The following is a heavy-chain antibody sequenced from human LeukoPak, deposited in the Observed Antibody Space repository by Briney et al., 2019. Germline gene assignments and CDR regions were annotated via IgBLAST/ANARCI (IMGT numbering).Heavy chain of an antibody. Sequence: QPGGSLRLSCAASGFTFTNYAIHWVHQAPGKGLEWVAVIWYDGSDKYYADSVKGRFTISRDSSKGTLLLQMNSLRVEDTAIYYCARDAGVVLVPSYYFDNWGQGTLVTVSS. J-gene: IGHJ4*02. CDR3: ARDAGVVLVPSYYFDN. V-gene: IGHV3-33*01. CDR1: GFTFTNYA. D-gene: IGHD3-3*01. CDR2: IWYDGSDK.